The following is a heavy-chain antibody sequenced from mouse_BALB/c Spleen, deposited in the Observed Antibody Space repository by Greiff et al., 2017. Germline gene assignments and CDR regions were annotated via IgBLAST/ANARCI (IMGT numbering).Heavy chain of an antibody. CDR3: AREGPNGYDAAY. V-gene: IGHV14-3*02. CDR1: GFNIKDTY. CDR2: IDPANGNT. D-gene: IGHD2-2*01. J-gene: IGHJ3*01. Sequence: VQLKESGAELVKPGASVKLSCTASGFNIKDTYMHWVKQRPEQGLEWIGRIDPANGNTKYDPKFQGKATITADTSSNTAYLQLSSLTSEDTAVYYCAREGPNGYDAAYWGQGTLVTVSA.